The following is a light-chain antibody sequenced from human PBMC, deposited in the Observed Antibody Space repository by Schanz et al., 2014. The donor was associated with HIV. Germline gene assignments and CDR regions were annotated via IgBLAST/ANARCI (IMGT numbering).Light chain of an antibody. CDR2: EAD. CDR3: SSYAGSSTVV. V-gene: IGLV2-23*01. J-gene: IGLJ3*02. Sequence: SVLTQPASVSGSPGQSITISCTGTSSDVGSYNLVSWYQQHPGKAPKLMIYEADKRPSGVSPRFSGSRSGNTASLTISGLQADDEADYYCSSYAGSSTVVFGGGTKVTVL. CDR1: SSDVGSYNL.